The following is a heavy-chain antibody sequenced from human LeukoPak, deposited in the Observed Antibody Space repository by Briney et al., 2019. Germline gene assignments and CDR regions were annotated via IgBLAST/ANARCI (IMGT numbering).Heavy chain of an antibody. J-gene: IGHJ4*02. CDR2: IKQDGSEK. D-gene: IGHD3-22*01. CDR3: ARELLTTDYYDSSGYYFY. CDR1: GFXFSSYW. Sequence: GGSLRLSCAASGFXFSSYWISWVRQAPGKGLEWVANIKQDGSEKYYVDSVKGRFTISRDNAKNSLYLQMNSLRAEDTAVYYCARELLTTDYYDSSGYYFYWGQGTLVTVSS. V-gene: IGHV3-7*04.